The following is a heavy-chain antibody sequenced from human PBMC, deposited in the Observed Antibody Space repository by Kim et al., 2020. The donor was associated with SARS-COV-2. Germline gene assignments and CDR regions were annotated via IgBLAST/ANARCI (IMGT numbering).Heavy chain of an antibody. CDR2: IYYSGST. CDR3: AREPSITMIDRSHAFDI. J-gene: IGHJ3*02. V-gene: IGHV4-31*03. Sequence: SETLSLTCTVSGGSISSGGYYWSWIRQHPGKGLEWIGYIYYSGSTYYNPSLKSRVTISVDTSKNQFSLKLSSVTAADTAVYYCAREPSITMIDRSHAFDIWGQGTMVTVSS. CDR1: GGSISSGGYY. D-gene: IGHD3-22*01.